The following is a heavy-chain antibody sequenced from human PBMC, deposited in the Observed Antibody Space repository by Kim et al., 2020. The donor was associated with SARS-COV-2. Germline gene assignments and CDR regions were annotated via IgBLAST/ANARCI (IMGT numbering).Heavy chain of an antibody. CDR1: GFTFSSYA. J-gene: IGHJ6*02. D-gene: IGHD2-8*02. V-gene: IGHV3-30*04. Sequence: GGSLRLSCAASGFTFSSYAMHWVRQAPGKRLEWVAVISYDGSNKYYADSVKGRFTISRDNSKNTLHLQMNSLRAEDTVVYYCAWVGVGYYYGMDVWGQRT. CDR2: ISYDGSNK. CDR3: AWVGVGYYYGMDV.